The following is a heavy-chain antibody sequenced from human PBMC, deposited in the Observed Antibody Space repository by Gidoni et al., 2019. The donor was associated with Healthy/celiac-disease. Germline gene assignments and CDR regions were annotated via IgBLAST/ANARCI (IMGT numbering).Heavy chain of an antibody. J-gene: IGHJ4*02. D-gene: IGHD6-13*01. CDR3: ASSSSWYYFDY. Sequence: QVQLVESGGGVVQPGRSLRLSCAASGFTFSSYGMHWVRQAPGKGLEWVAVISYDGSNKYYADSVKGRFTISRDNSKNTLYLQMNSLRAEDTAVYYCASSSSWYYFDYWGQGTLVTVSS. CDR1: GFTFSSYG. V-gene: IGHV3-30*03. CDR2: ISYDGSNK.